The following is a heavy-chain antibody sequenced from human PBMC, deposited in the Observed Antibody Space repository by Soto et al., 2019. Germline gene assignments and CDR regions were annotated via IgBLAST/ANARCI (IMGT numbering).Heavy chain of an antibody. J-gene: IGHJ4*02. CDR3: IRDFYYGPVWETYRPPH. D-gene: IGHD3-16*02. CDR2: IYAGGST. CDR1: GFNVSKDY. Sequence: DVQLVQSGGGLVRPGGSLRLSCAASGFNVSKDYMSWVRQAPGRGLEWVSTIYAGGSTYYADSVRGRFTFSRDDSKSTLFLQMSSLRADDAAVYYCIRDFYYGPVWETYRPPHWGQGTLVTVSS. V-gene: IGHV3-66*01.